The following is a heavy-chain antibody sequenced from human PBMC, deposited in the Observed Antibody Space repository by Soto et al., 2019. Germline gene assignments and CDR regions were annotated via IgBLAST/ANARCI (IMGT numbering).Heavy chain of an antibody. D-gene: IGHD5-18*01. CDR1: GFTFSSYG. J-gene: IGHJ5*02. V-gene: IGHV3-30*18. CDR2: ISYDGSNK. CDR3: AKGDTAMVTNWFDP. Sequence: PGGSLRLSCAASGFTFSSYGMHWVRQAPGKGLEWVAVISYDGSNKYYADSVEGRFTISRDNSKNTLYLQMNSLRAEDTAVYYCAKGDTAMVTNWFDPWGQGTLVTVSS.